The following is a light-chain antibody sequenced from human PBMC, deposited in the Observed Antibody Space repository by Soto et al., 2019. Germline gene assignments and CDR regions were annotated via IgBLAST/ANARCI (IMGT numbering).Light chain of an antibody. CDR2: DAS. Sequence: EIVMTQSPGTLSVSPGDSATLSCRASQSVSSYLAWYQQKPGQAPRLLIYDASNRATGIPARFSGSGSGTDFTLTISSLEPEDFAVYYCQQRSNWRGTFGQGTKVEIK. J-gene: IGKJ1*01. CDR1: QSVSSY. V-gene: IGKV3-11*01. CDR3: QQRSNWRGT.